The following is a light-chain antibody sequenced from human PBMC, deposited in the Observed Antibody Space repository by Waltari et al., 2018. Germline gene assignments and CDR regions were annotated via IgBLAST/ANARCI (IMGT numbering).Light chain of an antibody. Sequence: QSALTQPASVSGSPGQSITISCTGTSSDVGGSDSVSWYQQHPGKAPKLLIYDVTKRPSGVSNRFSGSKSANTASLTISGLQAEDEADYYCFSYRRSSTWVFGEGTKLTVL. CDR3: FSYRRSSTWV. J-gene: IGLJ3*02. CDR2: DVT. CDR1: SSDVGGSDS. V-gene: IGLV2-14*03.